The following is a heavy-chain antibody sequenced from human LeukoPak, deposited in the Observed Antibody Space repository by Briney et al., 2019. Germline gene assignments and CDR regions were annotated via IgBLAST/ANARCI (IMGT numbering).Heavy chain of an antibody. V-gene: IGHV1-46*01. D-gene: IGHD2-21*01. CDR1: GYTFTSYY. CDR3: ARGDEVVIAIPRY. CDR2: INPSGGST. J-gene: IGHJ4*02. Sequence: ASVKVSCKASGYTFTSYYMHWVRQAPGQGLEWMGIINPSGGSTSYAQKFQGRVTMTRDTSISTAYMELTRLRSDDTAVYYCARGDEVVIAIPRYWGQGTLVTVSS.